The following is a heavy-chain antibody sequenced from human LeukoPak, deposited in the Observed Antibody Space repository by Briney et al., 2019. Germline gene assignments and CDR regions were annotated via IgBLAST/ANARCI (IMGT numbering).Heavy chain of an antibody. CDR2: ISGSGGST. D-gene: IGHD3-10*01. CDR3: ARDHDYYGSGSYFVY. Sequence: PGGSLRLSCAASGFTFSSYAMSWVRQAPGKGLEWVSAISGSGGSTYYADSVKGRFTISRDNAKNSLYLQMNSLRAEDTAVYYCARDHDYYGSGSYFVYWGQGTLVTVS. V-gene: IGHV3-23*01. J-gene: IGHJ4*02. CDR1: GFTFSSYA.